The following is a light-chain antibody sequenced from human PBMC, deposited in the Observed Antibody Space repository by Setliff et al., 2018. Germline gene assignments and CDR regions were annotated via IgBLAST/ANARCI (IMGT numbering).Light chain of an antibody. Sequence: QSVLTQPASVSGSPGQSITISCTGTSSYVGSYNYVSWYQQHPGKAPKLMIYEVSNRPSGVSNRFSGSKSGNTASLTISGLQAEDEADYYCSSYTSSSTPVFGTGTKVTVL. CDR1: SSYVGSYNY. CDR2: EVS. CDR3: SSYTSSSTPV. J-gene: IGLJ1*01. V-gene: IGLV2-14*01.